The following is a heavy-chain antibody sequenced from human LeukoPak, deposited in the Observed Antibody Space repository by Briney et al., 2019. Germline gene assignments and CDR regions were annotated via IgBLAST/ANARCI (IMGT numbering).Heavy chain of an antibody. Sequence: AGGSLRLSCVASGFAFNKYAMHWVRQAPGKGLEWLTFIRHDGSFKEYADSVKGRFTISRDNSKNTLYLQMNSLRPADTAVYYCAKKDDFWNDDGQAYHVVFDMWGQGTMVTVSS. J-gene: IGHJ3*02. CDR1: GFAFNKYA. V-gene: IGHV3-30*02. CDR2: IRHDGSFK. CDR3: AKKDDFWNDDGQAYHVVFDM. D-gene: IGHD3-3*01.